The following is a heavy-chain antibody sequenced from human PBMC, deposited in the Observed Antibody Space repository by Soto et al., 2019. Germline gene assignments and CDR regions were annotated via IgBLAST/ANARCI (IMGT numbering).Heavy chain of an antibody. Sequence: PSQTLSLTCAISGDSVSSNSAPWNWIRQSPSRGLEWLGRTYYSSKWYNHYAVSVKSRLTINLDTSKHQPYLQLNPVTPDDTAVYDCAREKPSIATYGGQGTLVTVSS. CDR3: AREKPSIATY. CDR1: GDSVSSNSAP. CDR2: TYYSSKWYN. J-gene: IGHJ4*02. D-gene: IGHD6-6*01. V-gene: IGHV6-1*01.